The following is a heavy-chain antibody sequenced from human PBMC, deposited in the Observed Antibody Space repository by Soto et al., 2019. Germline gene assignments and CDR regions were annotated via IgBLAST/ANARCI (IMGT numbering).Heavy chain of an antibody. CDR2: IYWDDDK. CDR3: AHTSHAYGDYALGFDY. D-gene: IGHD4-17*01. Sequence: QITLKESGPTLVKPTQTLTLTCTFSGFSLSTSRVGVGWIRQPPGKALEWLALIYWDDDKRYSPSLKSRLTITKDTSKNQVVLTLTNMDPVDTATYSCAHTSHAYGDYALGFDYWGQGTLVTVSS. CDR1: GFSLSTSRVG. V-gene: IGHV2-5*02. J-gene: IGHJ4*02.